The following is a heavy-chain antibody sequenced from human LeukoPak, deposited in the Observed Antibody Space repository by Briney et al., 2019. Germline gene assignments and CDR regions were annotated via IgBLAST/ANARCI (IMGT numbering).Heavy chain of an antibody. J-gene: IGHJ4*02. CDR3: ARPASGWLPTTGSDY. D-gene: IGHD3-9*01. V-gene: IGHV3-30*04. CDR1: GFTFSSYA. CDR2: ISYDGSNK. Sequence: GGSLRLSCAASGFTFSSYAMHWVRQPPGKGLEWVAFISYDGSNKYYADSVKGQFTISRDNSKNTLHLQMNSLGAEDTAVYYCARPASGWLPTTGSDYWGQGTLVTVSS.